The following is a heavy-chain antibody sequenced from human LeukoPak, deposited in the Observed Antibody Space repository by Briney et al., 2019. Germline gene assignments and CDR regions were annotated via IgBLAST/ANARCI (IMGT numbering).Heavy chain of an antibody. CDR3: ARTYYYDSSGYLGRDYYYYMDV. J-gene: IGHJ6*03. CDR1: GHSFTSYW. D-gene: IGHD3-22*01. Sequence: GESLKISCKGSGHSFTSYWIGWVRQMPGKGLELMGIIYPGDSDTRYSPSFQGQVTTSADKSIRAAYLQWSSLKASDTAMYYCARTYYYDSSGYLGRDYYYYMDVWGKGTTVTVSS. V-gene: IGHV5-51*01. CDR2: IYPGDSDT.